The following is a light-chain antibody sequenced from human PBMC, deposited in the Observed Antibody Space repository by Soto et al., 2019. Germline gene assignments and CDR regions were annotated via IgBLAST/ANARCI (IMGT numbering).Light chain of an antibody. Sequence: VLTQSPGALSFATGERASLSCRASQRIXTSSLAGDQQNPGQAPRLLTAGASSMATGSPDRFTGSGSGTDFPLTISGLEPEDFAVYYCHDYGSSMRPFGGGTKVDIK. CDR3: HDYGSSMRP. J-gene: IGKJ4*01. CDR2: GAS. CDR1: QRIXTSS. V-gene: IGKV3-20*01.